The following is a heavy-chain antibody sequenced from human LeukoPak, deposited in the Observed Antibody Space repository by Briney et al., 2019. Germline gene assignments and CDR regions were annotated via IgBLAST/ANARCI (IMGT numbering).Heavy chain of an antibody. CDR2: VDHTGST. J-gene: IGHJ6*03. D-gene: IGHD4-11*01. CDR3: ARGRVSSSTWYSTYYYYFHMDV. Sequence: SETLSLTCSVSDDSITMYYWTWIRQPPGKGLEWIGYVDHTGSTNFNPSLNGRVSISRDTSKNLFSLRLRSVTAADTAVYFCARGRVSSSTWYSTYYYYFHMDVWGKGTTVTVSS. CDR1: DDSITMYY. V-gene: IGHV4-59*01.